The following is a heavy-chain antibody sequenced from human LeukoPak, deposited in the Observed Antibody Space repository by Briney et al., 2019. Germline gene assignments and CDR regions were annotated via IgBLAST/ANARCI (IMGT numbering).Heavy chain of an antibody. CDR1: GFNVSSNY. D-gene: IGHD3-22*01. CDR2: LYSGGST. J-gene: IGHJ6*02. Sequence: GGSLRLSCAASGFNVSSNYMSWIRQAPGKGLEWVSVLYSGGSTYYADSVKGRFTISRDSSKNTLYLQMNSLRAEDTAVYYCAREPYYYDSSGYRWGYGMDVWGQGTTVTVSS. CDR3: AREPYYYDSSGYRWGYGMDV. V-gene: IGHV3-66*01.